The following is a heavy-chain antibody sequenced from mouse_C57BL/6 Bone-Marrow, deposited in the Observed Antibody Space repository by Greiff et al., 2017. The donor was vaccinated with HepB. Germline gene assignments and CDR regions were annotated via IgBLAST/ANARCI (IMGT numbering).Heavy chain of an antibody. D-gene: IGHD2-4*01. J-gene: IGHJ4*01. CDR1: GYTFTNYW. V-gene: IGHV1-63*01. Sequence: VQLQQSGAELVRPGTSVKMSCKASGYTFTNYWIGWAKQRPGHGLEWIGDIYPGGGYTNYNEKFKGKATLTADKSSSTAYMQFSSLTSEDSAIYYCARRAVYYDLLYAMDYWGQGTSVTVSS. CDR2: IYPGGGYT. CDR3: ARRAVYYDLLYAMDY.